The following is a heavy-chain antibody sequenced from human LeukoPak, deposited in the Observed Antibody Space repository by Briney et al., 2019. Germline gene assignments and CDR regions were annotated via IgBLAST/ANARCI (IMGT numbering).Heavy chain of an antibody. CDR3: ARVRAAAGTSWFDP. CDR2: INHSGST. Sequence: KPSETLSLTCAVYGGSFSGYYWSWTRQPPGEGLEWIGEINHSGSTNYNPSLKGRVTISVDTSKNQFSLKLNSVTAAETAVYYCARVRAAAGTSWFDPWGQGTLVTVSS. D-gene: IGHD6-13*01. J-gene: IGHJ5*02. CDR1: GGSFSGYY. V-gene: IGHV4-34*01.